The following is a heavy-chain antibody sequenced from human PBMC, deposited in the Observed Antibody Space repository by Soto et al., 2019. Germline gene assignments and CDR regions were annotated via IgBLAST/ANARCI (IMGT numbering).Heavy chain of an antibody. D-gene: IGHD2-21*02. CDR2: ISGSGGNI. V-gene: IGHV3-23*01. CDR1: GFTFSTYA. Sequence: EVQLLESGGGLVQPGGSLRLSCVASGFTFSTYAMTWVRQAPGKGLEWVSTISGSGGNIYYADSVKGRFTISRDNSKNTLFLQMNSLSAEDTAVFYCARKLGDSYIYFDLWGRGTLVTVSS. CDR3: ARKLGDSYIYFDL. J-gene: IGHJ2*01.